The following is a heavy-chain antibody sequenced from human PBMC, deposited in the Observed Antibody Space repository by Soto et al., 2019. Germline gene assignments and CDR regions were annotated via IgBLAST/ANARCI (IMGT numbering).Heavy chain of an antibody. D-gene: IGHD1-1*01. CDR1: GGSFSGYY. V-gene: IGHV4-34*01. J-gene: IGHJ4*02. CDR2: INHSGST. CDR3: ARGVQLDRRCVFDY. Sequence: SETLSLTCAVYGGSFSGYYWSWIRQPPGKGLEWIGEINHSGSTNYNSSLNSRVTISVDTSKTQFSLKLSSVTAADTAVYYCARGVQLDRRCVFDYWGQGTLVTVSS.